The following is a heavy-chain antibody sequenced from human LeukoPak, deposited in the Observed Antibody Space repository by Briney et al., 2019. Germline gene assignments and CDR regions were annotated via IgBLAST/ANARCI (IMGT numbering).Heavy chain of an antibody. V-gene: IGHV4-34*01. D-gene: IGHD2-2*01. CDR1: GGSFSGYY. Sequence: PSETLSLTCAVYGGSFSGYYWSWIRQPPGKGLEWIGEINHSGSTNYNPSLKSRVTISVDTSKNQFFLKLSSVTAADTAVYYCARDRTYCSSTSCYFRYFDYWGQGTLVTVSS. J-gene: IGHJ4*02. CDR3: ARDRTYCSSTSCYFRYFDY. CDR2: INHSGST.